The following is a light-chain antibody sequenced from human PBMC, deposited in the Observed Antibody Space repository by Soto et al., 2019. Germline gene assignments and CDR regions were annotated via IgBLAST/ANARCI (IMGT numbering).Light chain of an antibody. CDR1: SSGIGSSHD. V-gene: IGLV2-18*01. CDR2: EVN. Sequence: QSVLTQPPSASGSPGQSVTISCTGISSGIGSSHDDARNAQPPGTATTLILNEVNSRRSGVPDLFSGSTARNTASLTISGLPAQDEADYYCSLYTSISTYVFGTGTKVTVL. CDR3: SLYTSISTYV. J-gene: IGLJ1*01.